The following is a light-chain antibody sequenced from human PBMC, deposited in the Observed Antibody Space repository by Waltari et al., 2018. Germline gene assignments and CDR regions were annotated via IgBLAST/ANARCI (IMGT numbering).Light chain of an antibody. Sequence: QSAPTQPASVSGSPGQSLIVSCTGSSRDVGSYNFVSWYQHHPGNAPKLIIYEVAKRPSGLLIRFSGSKPGNTAALTISGLQTDDEADYYCSSYAGGVYVFGTGTTVTVL. CDR2: EVA. J-gene: IGLJ1*01. V-gene: IGLV2-23*02. CDR3: SSYAGGVYV. CDR1: SRDVGSYNF.